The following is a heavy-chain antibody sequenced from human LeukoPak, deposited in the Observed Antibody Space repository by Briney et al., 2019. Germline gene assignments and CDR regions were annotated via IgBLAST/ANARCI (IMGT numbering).Heavy chain of an antibody. D-gene: IGHD1-26*01. Sequence: SETLSLTCTVSGYSISSGYYWGWIRQPPGKGLGWIGSIYHSGSTYYNPSLKSRVTISVDTSKNQFSLKLSSVTAADTAVYYCARYTGADAFDIWGQGTMVTVSS. J-gene: IGHJ3*02. CDR1: GYSISSGYY. V-gene: IGHV4-38-2*02. CDR2: IYHSGST. CDR3: ARYTGADAFDI.